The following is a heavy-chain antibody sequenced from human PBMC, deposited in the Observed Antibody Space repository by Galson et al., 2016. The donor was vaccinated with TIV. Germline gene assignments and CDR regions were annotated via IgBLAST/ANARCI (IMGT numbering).Heavy chain of an antibody. V-gene: IGHV1-3*01. Sequence: SVKVSCKASGYTFTHHPIHWVRQAPGQRLEWMGRINAGNGNTKYSQKFQGRVTITRDTSATTVYMDLSSLTSEDTAVYYCARPPYCGGDCYKYDSWGQGTLVTVSS. J-gene: IGHJ4*02. CDR2: INAGNGNT. CDR1: GYTFTHHP. D-gene: IGHD2-21*01. CDR3: ARPPYCGGDCYKYDS.